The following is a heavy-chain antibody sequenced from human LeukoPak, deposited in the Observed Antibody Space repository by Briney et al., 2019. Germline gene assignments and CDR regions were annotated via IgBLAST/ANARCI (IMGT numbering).Heavy chain of an antibody. CDR2: ISGGGGST. CDR1: GFTFSSYA. Sequence: GGSLRLSCAASGFTFSSYAMSWVRQAPGKGLEWVSGISGGGGSTYYADSVKGRFTISRDNSKNTLYLQMNSLRAEDTAIYYCAKEKDSSFDYWGQGTLVTVSS. CDR3: AKEKDSSFDY. V-gene: IGHV3-23*01. D-gene: IGHD3-22*01. J-gene: IGHJ4*02.